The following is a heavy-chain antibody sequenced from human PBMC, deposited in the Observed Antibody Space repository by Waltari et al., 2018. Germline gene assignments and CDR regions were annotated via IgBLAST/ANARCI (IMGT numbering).Heavy chain of an antibody. CDR3: RLLLVGATEEGYFDS. J-gene: IGHJ4*02. CDR2: ISIRGDTT. V-gene: IGHV3-48*04. D-gene: IGHD1-26*01. CDR1: GLTFSDNS. Sequence: EVQLVESGGDLVQPGGSLRLSCAASGLTFSDNSMQWVRQAPGKGEEWIAYISIRGDTTFYADAVRGRFTISRDNAKSSVYLQMSSLRAEDTAVYYCRLLLVGATEEGYFDSWGQGTLVTVSS.